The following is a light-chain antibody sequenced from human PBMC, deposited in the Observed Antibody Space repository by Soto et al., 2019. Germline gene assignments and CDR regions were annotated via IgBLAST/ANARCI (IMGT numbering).Light chain of an antibody. CDR1: SSDIGFYNR. CDR3: TSLTSTGTWV. CDR2: EVT. Sequence: QSALTQPASVSGSPGQPITMSCIGTSSDIGFYNRVSWIQQHPGKTPKLMIYEVTNRPSGISSRFSGSKSGNTASLTISGLQAEDEADYYCTSLTSTGTWVFGGGTKLTVL. J-gene: IGLJ3*02. V-gene: IGLV2-14*01.